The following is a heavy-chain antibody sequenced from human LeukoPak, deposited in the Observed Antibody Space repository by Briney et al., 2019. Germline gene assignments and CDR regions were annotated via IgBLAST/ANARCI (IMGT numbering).Heavy chain of an antibody. Sequence: GGSLRLSCAASGFTFSSYSMNWVRQAPGKGREWVSSISSSSTYIYYADSVKGRFTISRDNPKNSLYLQMNSLRAEDTAAYYCARYDSSGYYFYWGQGTLVTVSS. V-gene: IGHV3-21*01. D-gene: IGHD3-22*01. J-gene: IGHJ4*02. CDR1: GFTFSSYS. CDR2: ISSSSTYI. CDR3: ARYDSSGYYFY.